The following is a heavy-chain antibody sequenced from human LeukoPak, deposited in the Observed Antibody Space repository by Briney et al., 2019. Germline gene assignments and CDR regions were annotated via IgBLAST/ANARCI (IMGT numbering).Heavy chain of an antibody. CDR2: IKQDGSEK. J-gene: IGHJ3*02. CDR3: AREGLYSYDSSGYYTIDAFDI. D-gene: IGHD3-22*01. Sequence: GGSLRLSCAASGFTFSSYWMSWVRQAPGKGLEWVANIKQDGSEKYYVDSVKGRFTISRDNAKDSLYLQMNSLRAEDTAVYYCAREGLYSYDSSGYYTIDAFDIWGQGTMVTVSS. CDR1: GFTFSSYW. V-gene: IGHV3-7*01.